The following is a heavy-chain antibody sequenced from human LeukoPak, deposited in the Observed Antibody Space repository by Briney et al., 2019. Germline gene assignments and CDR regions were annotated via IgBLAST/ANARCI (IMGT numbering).Heavy chain of an antibody. J-gene: IGHJ4*02. CDR3: AKEWFGY. D-gene: IGHD3-10*01. Sequence: PGGSLRLSCAASGFTVSNYDMNWVRQAPGKGLEWVSGIYSGGSAHHADSVKGRFTISRDNSKNTLYLQMNSLRAEDTAVYYCAKEWFGYWGQGTLVTVSS. V-gene: IGHV3-66*01. CDR2: IYSGGSA. CDR1: GFTVSNYD.